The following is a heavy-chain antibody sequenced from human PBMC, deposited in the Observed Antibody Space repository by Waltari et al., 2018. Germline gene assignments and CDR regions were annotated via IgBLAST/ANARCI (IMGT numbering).Heavy chain of an antibody. J-gene: IGHJ4*02. CDR3: ARGLYLGELLGSSGFDY. D-gene: IGHD3-10*01. Sequence: QVQLQESGPGLVKPSETLSLICSVSGDSISSYCWSWIRQSPGKGLEWIGYFYKSGSTKYNPSLRSRVTISLDTSKNQLSLKLSSVTAADTAVYYCARGLYLGELLGSSGFDYWGQGTLVTVSS. CDR1: GDSISSYC. CDR2: FYKSGST. V-gene: IGHV4-59*01.